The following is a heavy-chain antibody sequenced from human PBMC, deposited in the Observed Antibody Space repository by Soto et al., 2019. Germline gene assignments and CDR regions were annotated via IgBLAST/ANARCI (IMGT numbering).Heavy chain of an antibody. CDR1: GFTSGRYG. CDR2: ISYDGINK. Sequence: GGSLRLSCAVSGFTSGRYGMHWVRQAPGKGLEWLAVISYDGINKYYAYSVKGRFTISRDNSRNIVYLQMLNLQVEDTATYYCVKDQRMYYYGSACDYWGQGTLVTVSS. V-gene: IGHV3-30*18. D-gene: IGHD3-10*01. CDR3: VKDQRMYYYGSACDY. J-gene: IGHJ4*02.